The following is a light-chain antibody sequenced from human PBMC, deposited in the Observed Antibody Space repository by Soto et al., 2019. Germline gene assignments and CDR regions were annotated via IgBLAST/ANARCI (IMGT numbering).Light chain of an antibody. CDR3: QQYGSSGT. J-gene: IGKJ1*01. CDR1: QSVSNNY. Sequence: EFVLTQSPVTLSLSPGERATLSCRASQSVSNNYLAWYQQKPGQAPRPLIYGASNRATGIPDRFSGSGSGTDFTLTISRLEPEDFAVYYCQQYGSSGTFGQGTKVDI. CDR2: GAS. V-gene: IGKV3-20*01.